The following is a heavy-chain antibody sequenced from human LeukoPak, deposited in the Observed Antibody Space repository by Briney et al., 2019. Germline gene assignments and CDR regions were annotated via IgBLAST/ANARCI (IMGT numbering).Heavy chain of an antibody. V-gene: IGHV1-18*01. CDR2: ISAYNGNT. CDR3: ARDLPFGMGWLSSTDAFDI. CDR1: GYTFTSYG. J-gene: IGHJ3*02. D-gene: IGHD3-3*01. Sequence: ASVKVSCKASGYTFTSYGISWVRQAPGQGLEWMGWISAYNGNTNYAQKLQGRVTMTTDTSTSTAYMELRSLRSDDTAVYYCARDLPFGMGWLSSTDAFDIWGQGTMVTVSS.